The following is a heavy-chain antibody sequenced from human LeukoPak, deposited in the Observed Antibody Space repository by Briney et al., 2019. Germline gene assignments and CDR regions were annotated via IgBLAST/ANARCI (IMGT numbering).Heavy chain of an antibody. Sequence: SETLSLTCTVSGGSISSYYWSWIRQPPGKGLEWIGYIYYSGSTNYNPSLKSRVTISVDTSKNQFSLKQSSVTAADTAVYYCARVPVVRYNWFDPWGQGTLVTVSS. J-gene: IGHJ5*02. V-gene: IGHV4-59*01. D-gene: IGHD3-22*01. CDR1: GGSISSYY. CDR3: ARVPVVRYNWFDP. CDR2: IYYSGST.